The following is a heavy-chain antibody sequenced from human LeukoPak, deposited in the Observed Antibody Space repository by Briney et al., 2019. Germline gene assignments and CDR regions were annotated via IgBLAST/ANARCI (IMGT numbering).Heavy chain of an antibody. J-gene: IGHJ4*02. CDR3: ARDWYDY. Sequence: GGSLRLSCAASGFTFSTYAMIWVRQAPGKGLEWVSVIGGSGSYTYYADSVKGRFTISRDNSKDTLYLQMNSLRAEDTAVYYCARDWYDYWGKGPLVTVSS. CDR1: GFTFSTYA. CDR2: IGGSGSYT. V-gene: IGHV3-23*01. D-gene: IGHD6-13*01.